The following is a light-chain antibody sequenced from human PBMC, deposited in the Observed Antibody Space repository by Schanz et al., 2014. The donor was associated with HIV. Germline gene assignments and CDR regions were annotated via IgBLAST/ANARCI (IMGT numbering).Light chain of an antibody. J-gene: IGKJ1*01. CDR1: QTVFTW. V-gene: IGKV1-5*03. Sequence: DVQMTQSPSTLSASVGDRVTITCRASQTVFTWLAWYQEKPGKAPKLLIYGASRLDSGVPSRFRGSGSETEFTLTITSLQPDDFATYYCQQYNNYPLTFGLGTKVAIK. CDR2: GAS. CDR3: QQYNNYPLT.